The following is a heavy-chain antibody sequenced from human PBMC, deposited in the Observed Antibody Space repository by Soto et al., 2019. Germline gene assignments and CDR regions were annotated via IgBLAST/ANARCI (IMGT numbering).Heavy chain of an antibody. CDR1: GYTFTDYF. CDR3: ARNTAMVNYHAMDV. D-gene: IGHD5-18*01. CDR2: INPNSGAS. Sequence: QVQLVQSGAEVKKPGASVKVSCKASGYTFTDYFMHWVRQAPGQGLEWMGWINPNSGASKYAQKFQGRVTMTRDTSISTAYMELSRLRSDDTAVFYCARNTAMVNYHAMDVWGQGTMVTVSS. J-gene: IGHJ6*02. V-gene: IGHV1-2*02.